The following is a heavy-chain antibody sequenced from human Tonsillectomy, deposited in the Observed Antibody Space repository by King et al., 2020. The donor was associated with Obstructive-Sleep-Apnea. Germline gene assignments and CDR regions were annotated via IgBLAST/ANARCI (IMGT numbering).Heavy chain of an antibody. J-gene: IGHJ4*02. CDR3: ARDSLGYCSGGSCQNFDY. CDR2: ISCDSTNK. V-gene: IGHV3-30*09. Sequence: QLVQSGGGVVQPGRSLRLSWSAPGVNLRSYGMHWVRQASGKGLDWVAFISCDSTNKYYADSVKGRFAISRDNSKNTLYLQMNSLRAEDTAVYYCARDSLGYCSGGSCQNFDYWGQGTLVTVSS. D-gene: IGHD2-15*01. CDR1: GVNLRSYG.